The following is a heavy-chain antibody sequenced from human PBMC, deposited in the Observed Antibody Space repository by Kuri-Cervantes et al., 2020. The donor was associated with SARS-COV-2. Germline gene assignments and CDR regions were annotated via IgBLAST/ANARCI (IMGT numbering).Heavy chain of an antibody. V-gene: IGHV4-59*11. CDR1: GGSISSHY. CDR3: AGDLRYDDSGYYYPLTD. CDR2: IYYSGST. J-gene: IGHJ4*02. Sequence: ESLKISCTVSGGSISSHYWSWIRQPPGKGLEWIGYIYYSGSTNYNPPLKSRVTISVDTSKNQFSLKLTSVTAADTAMYYCAGDLRYDDSGYYYPLTDWGQGTRVTVSS. D-gene: IGHD3-22*01.